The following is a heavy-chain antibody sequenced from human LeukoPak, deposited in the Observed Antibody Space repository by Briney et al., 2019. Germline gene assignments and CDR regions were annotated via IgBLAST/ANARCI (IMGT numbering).Heavy chain of an antibody. CDR2: ISGGGSTT. D-gene: IGHD3-10*01. V-gene: IGHV3-23*01. Sequence: PGGSLKLSCTASRFTFSIYGMSWVRQAPGKGLEWVASISGGGSTTYNTDAVKGRFTISRDYSKSTVSLQMSSQRVEDTAVYYCAKGGAYGSGSYFDYWGQGTLVTVSS. J-gene: IGHJ4*02. CDR1: RFTFSIYG. CDR3: AKGGAYGSGSYFDY.